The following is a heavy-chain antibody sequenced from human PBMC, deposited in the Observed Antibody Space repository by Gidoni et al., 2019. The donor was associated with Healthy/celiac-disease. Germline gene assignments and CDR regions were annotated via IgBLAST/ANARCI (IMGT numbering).Heavy chain of an antibody. J-gene: IGHJ4*02. CDR2: SNQSGST. D-gene: IGHD6-13*01. Sequence: QVQLQQWGAGLLKPSETLSLTCAVYGGSFSGYYWSWIRQPPGKGLEWIGESNQSGSTNYNPSLKSRVTISVDTSKNQFSLKLSSVTAADTAVYYCAREGFSSSWYYFDYWGQGTLVTVSS. V-gene: IGHV4-34*01. CDR3: AREGFSSSWYYFDY. CDR1: GGSFSGYY.